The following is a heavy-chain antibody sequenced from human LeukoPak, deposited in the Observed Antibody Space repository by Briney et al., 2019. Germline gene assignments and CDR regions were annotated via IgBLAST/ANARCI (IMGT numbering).Heavy chain of an antibody. CDR1: GFTFSSYW. V-gene: IGHV3-74*01. CDR2: INSEGSST. CDR3: ATSRTFDY. J-gene: IGHJ4*02. Sequence: GGSLRLSCEVSGFTFSSYWMHWVRQAPGKGLVWVSRINSEGSSTSYADSVKGRFTISRDNAKNTLFLHMNSLRSEDTAVYYCATSRTFDYWGQGTLVTVSS.